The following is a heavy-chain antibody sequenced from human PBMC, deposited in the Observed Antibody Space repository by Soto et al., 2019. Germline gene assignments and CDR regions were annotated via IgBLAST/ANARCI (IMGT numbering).Heavy chain of an antibody. D-gene: IGHD2-2*01. J-gene: IGHJ6*02. CDR1: GYTFTSYD. CDR2: MNPNSGNT. Sequence: GASVKVSCKASGYTFTSYDINWVRQATGQGLEWMGWMNPNSGNTGYAQKFQGRVTMTRNTSISTAYMELSSLRSEDTAVYYCAKGVVPEWRGSYYYGMDVWGQGTTVTVSS. V-gene: IGHV1-8*01. CDR3: AKGVVPEWRGSYYYGMDV.